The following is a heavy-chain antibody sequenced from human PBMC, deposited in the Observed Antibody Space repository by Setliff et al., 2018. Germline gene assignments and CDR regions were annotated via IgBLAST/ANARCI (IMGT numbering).Heavy chain of an antibody. CDR1: GYTFTGYY. D-gene: IGHD3-3*01. J-gene: IGHJ5*02. V-gene: IGHV1-2*04. CDR3: ARGYRGYYNFWSGSQGANWFDP. CDR2: INPNSGGT. Sequence: GASVKVSCKASGYTFTGYYMHWVRQAPGQGLEWMGWINPNSGGTNYAQKFQGWVTMTRDTSISTAYMELSRLRSDDTAVYYCARGYRGYYNFWSGSQGANWFDPWGQGTLVTVSS.